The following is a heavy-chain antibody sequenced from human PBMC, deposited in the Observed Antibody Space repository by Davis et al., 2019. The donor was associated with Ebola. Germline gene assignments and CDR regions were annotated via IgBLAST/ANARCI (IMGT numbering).Heavy chain of an antibody. J-gene: IGHJ6*02. CDR3: ASSYSSSWYSHRIGHSLHYGMDV. CDR2: IIPIFGTA. CDR1: GGTFSSYA. Sequence: AASVKVSCKASGGTFSSYAISWVRQAPGQGLEWMGGIIPIFGTANYAQKFQGRVTMTRDTSTSTVYMELSSLRSEDTAVYYCASSYSSSWYSHRIGHSLHYGMDVWGQGTTVTVSS. D-gene: IGHD6-13*01. V-gene: IGHV1-69*05.